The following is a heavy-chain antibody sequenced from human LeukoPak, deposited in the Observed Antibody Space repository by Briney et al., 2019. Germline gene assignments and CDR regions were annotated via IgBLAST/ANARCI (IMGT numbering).Heavy chain of an antibody. Sequence: PGGSLRLSCAASGFTFSSYGMHWVRQAPGKGLEWVAFIRYDGSNKYYADSVKGRFTISRDNSKNTLYLQMNSLRAEDTAVYYCAKDLWWELPTAYDAFDIWGQGTMVTVSS. CDR2: IRYDGSNK. CDR1: GFTFSSYG. CDR3: AKDLWWELPTAYDAFDI. V-gene: IGHV3-30*02. J-gene: IGHJ3*02. D-gene: IGHD1-26*01.